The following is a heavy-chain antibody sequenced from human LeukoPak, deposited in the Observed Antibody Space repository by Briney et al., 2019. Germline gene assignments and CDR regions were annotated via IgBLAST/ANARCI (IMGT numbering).Heavy chain of an antibody. D-gene: IGHD6-13*01. V-gene: IGHV3-23*01. CDR3: AKLRAAAAGVY. Sequence: QSGGSLRLSCAASGLTLSSYAMSRVRQAPGKGLEWVSAISGSGGSTYYADSVKGRFTISRDNSKNTLYLQMNSLRAEDTAVYYCAKLRAAAAGVYWGQGTLVTVSS. J-gene: IGHJ4*02. CDR2: ISGSGGST. CDR1: GLTLSSYA.